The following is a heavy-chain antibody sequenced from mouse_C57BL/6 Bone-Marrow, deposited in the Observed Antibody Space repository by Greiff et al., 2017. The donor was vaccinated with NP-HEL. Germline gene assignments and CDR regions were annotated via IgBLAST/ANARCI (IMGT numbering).Heavy chain of an antibody. CDR3: ARHENYGSSYWFAY. Sequence: EVNVVESGGGLVQPGGSLKLSCAASGFTFSDYGMAWVRQAPRKGPEWVAFISNLAYSIYYADTVTGRFTISRENAKNTLYLEMSSLRSEDTAMYYCARHENYGSSYWFAYWGQGTLVTVSA. CDR1: GFTFSDYG. CDR2: ISNLAYSI. V-gene: IGHV5-15*01. J-gene: IGHJ3*01. D-gene: IGHD1-1*01.